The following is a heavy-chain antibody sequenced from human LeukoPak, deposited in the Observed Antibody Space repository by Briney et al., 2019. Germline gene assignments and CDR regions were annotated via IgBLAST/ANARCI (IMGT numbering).Heavy chain of an antibody. Sequence: SVKVSCKASGGTFSSYAISWVRQAPGQGLEWMGGIIPIFGTANYAQKFQGRVTITAGESTSTAYMELSSLRSEDTAVYYCAREGGVVGATEGAFDIWGQGTMVTVSS. CDR3: AREGGVVGATEGAFDI. V-gene: IGHV1-69*13. J-gene: IGHJ3*02. CDR2: IIPIFGTA. CDR1: GGTFSSYA. D-gene: IGHD1-26*01.